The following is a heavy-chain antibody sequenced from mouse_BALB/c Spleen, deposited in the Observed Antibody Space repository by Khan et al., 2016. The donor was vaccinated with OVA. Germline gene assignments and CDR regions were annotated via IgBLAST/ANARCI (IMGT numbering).Heavy chain of an antibody. CDR1: GFSLTTYG. CDR3: AKWGDGSTYAMDY. CDR2: IWGDGST. J-gene: IGHJ4*01. Sequence: VQLKESGPGLVAPSQSLSITCTVSGFSLTTYGVNWIRQPPGKGLEWRGGIWGDGSTNYHSALISKLSLSKDNSKRQVFLKLNSLQTDDTATYYCAKWGDGSTYAMDYWGQGTSVTVSS. V-gene: IGHV2-3*01. D-gene: IGHD2-3*01.